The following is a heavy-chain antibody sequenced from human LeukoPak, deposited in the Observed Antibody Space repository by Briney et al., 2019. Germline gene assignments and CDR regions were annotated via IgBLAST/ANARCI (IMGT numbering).Heavy chain of an antibody. CDR1: GGSISSGGYY. Sequence: SETLSLTCAVSGGSISSGGYYWSWIRQHPGKGLEWIGYIYYSGSTYYNPSLKSRVTISVDTSKNQFSLKLSSVTAADTAVYYCARERTFYYMDVWGKGTTVTVSS. D-gene: IGHD2/OR15-2a*01. CDR2: IYYSGST. J-gene: IGHJ6*03. V-gene: IGHV4-31*11. CDR3: ARERTFYYMDV.